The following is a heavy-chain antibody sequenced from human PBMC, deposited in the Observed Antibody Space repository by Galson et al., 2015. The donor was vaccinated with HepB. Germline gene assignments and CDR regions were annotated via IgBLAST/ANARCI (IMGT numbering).Heavy chain of an antibody. D-gene: IGHD4-17*01. CDR2: IYYSGST. CDR3: AIREPDHYGDYKGNAFDI. Sequence: SETLSLTCTVSGGSISSYYWSWIRQPPGKGLEWIGYIYYSGSTNYNPSLKSRVTISVDTSKNQFSLKLSSVTAADTAVYYCAIREPDHYGDYKGNAFDIWGQGTMVTVSS. V-gene: IGHV4-59*01. J-gene: IGHJ3*02. CDR1: GGSISSYY.